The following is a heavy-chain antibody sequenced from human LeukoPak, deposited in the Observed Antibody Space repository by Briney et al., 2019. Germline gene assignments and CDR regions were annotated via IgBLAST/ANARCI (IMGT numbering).Heavy chain of an antibody. CDR3: ARGNVLLWFGEDRGAFDI. CDR1: GYTFTTYN. J-gene: IGHJ3*02. CDR2: ISGYNGNT. Sequence: GASVKVSCKASGYTFTTYNINWVRQAPGQGLEWIGWISGYNGNTNSAYKHQGRVTMTTDTSTSTAYMELRRMRSDDTAVYYCARGNVLLWFGEDRGAFDIWGQGTMVTVSS. V-gene: IGHV1-18*01. D-gene: IGHD3-10*01.